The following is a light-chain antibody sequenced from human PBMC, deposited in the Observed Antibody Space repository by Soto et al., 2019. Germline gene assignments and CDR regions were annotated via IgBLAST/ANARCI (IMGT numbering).Light chain of an antibody. Sequence: QPVLTQSPSASGTPGQRVAISCSGSSSNIGSHTVNWYQQLPGTAPKLLIYGNDQRPSGVPDRFSGSKSGTSASLAISGLQSEDEVDYYCAAWDDSLNGPVFGGGTQLTVL. CDR2: GND. CDR1: SSNIGSHT. V-gene: IGLV1-44*01. J-gene: IGLJ3*02. CDR3: AAWDDSLNGPV.